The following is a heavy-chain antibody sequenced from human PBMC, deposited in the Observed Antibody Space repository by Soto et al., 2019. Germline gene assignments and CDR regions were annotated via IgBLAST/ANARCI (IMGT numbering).Heavy chain of an antibody. J-gene: IGHJ5*02. Sequence: SETLSLTCTVSGGSISSYYWSWIRQPPGKGLEWIGYIYYSGSTNYNPSLKSRVTISVDTSKNQFSLKLSSVTAADTAVYYCAREKDIVLANWFDPWGQGTLVTVS. CDR2: IYYSGST. CDR1: GGSISSYY. V-gene: IGHV4-59*01. CDR3: AREKDIVLANWFDP. D-gene: IGHD2-2*01.